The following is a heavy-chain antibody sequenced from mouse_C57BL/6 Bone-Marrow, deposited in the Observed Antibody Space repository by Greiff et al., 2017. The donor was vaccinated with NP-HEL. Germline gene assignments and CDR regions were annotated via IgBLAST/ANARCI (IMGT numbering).Heavy chain of an antibody. J-gene: IGHJ1*03. CDR1: GYTFTDYY. D-gene: IGHD2-1*01. V-gene: IGHV1-76*01. CDR3: ARCAYGNYWYFDV. CDR2: IYPGSGNT. Sequence: QVHVKQSGAELVRPGASVKLSCKASGYTFTDYYINWVKQRPGQGLEWIARIYPGSGNTYYNEKFKGKATLTAEKSSSTAYMQLSSLTSEDSAVYFCARCAYGNYWYFDVWGTGTTVTVSS.